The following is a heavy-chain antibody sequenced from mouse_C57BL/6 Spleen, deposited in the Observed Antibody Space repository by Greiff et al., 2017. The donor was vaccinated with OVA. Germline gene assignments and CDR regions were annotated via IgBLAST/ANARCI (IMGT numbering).Heavy chain of an antibody. CDR3: ATYDYDRDYAMDY. J-gene: IGHJ4*01. D-gene: IGHD2-4*01. CDR2: IYPGDGDT. CDR1: GYAFSSSW. V-gene: IGHV1-82*01. Sequence: VQLQQSGPELVKPGASVKISCKASGYAFSSSWMNWVKQRPGKGLEWIGRIYPGDGDTNYNGKFKGKATLTADKSSSTAYMQLSSLTSEDSAVYCCATYDYDRDYAMDYWGQGTSVTVSS.